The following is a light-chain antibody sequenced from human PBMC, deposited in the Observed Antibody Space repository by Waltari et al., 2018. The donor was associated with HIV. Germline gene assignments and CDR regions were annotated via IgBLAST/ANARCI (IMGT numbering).Light chain of an antibody. Sequence: QSVLTQPPSAPGTPGQRVTISCSGSRSNIGNNDVYWFQQLPGTAPKLLIYRNNQRPSGVPDRFTGSKSGTSVSLAISGLRSEDEADYYCDAWDDSLSGRVFGGGTKLTVL. CDR3: DAWDDSLSGRV. V-gene: IGLV1-47*01. CDR2: RNN. J-gene: IGLJ3*02. CDR1: RSNIGNND.